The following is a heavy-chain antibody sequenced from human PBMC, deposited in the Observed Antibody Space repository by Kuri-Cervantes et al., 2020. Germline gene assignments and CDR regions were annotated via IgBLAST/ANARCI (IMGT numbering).Heavy chain of an antibody. Sequence: GGSLRLSCAASGFTFSSSSMNWVRQAPGKGLEWLSYISTSGTTIYYADSVKGRFTISRDNAKNSLYLQMNSLRAEDTAVYYCARDGYYYYYMDVWGKGTTVTVSS. J-gene: IGHJ6*03. V-gene: IGHV3-48*01. CDR1: GFTFSSSS. CDR3: ARDGYYYYYMDV. CDR2: ISTSGTTI.